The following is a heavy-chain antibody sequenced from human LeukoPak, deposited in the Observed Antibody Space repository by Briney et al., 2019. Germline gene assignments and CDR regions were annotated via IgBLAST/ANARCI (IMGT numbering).Heavy chain of an antibody. V-gene: IGHV3-7*03. CDR1: GFTFSSYW. CDR3: ASILRGYSGYDFFGY. J-gene: IGHJ4*02. Sequence: GGSLRLSCAASGFTFSSYWMSWVRQAPGKGLEWVANIKQDGSEKYYVDSVKGRFTISRDNAENSLYLQMNSLRAEDTAVYYCASILRGYSGYDFFGYWGQGTLVTVSS. CDR2: IKQDGSEK. D-gene: IGHD5-12*01.